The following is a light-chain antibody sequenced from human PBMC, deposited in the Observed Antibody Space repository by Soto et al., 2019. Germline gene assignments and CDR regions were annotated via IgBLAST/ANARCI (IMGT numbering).Light chain of an antibody. CDR2: DVY. CDR3: SSYTTRSSYV. Sequence: QSALTQPASESWAPGQSITISRTGTSSDVGGFNYVSWYQQHPGKAPILLIFDVYSRPSGITNRFSGSKSGNTASLTISGLQTEDEADYYCSSYTTRSSYVFGAGTKVTVL. CDR1: SSDVGGFNY. J-gene: IGLJ1*01. V-gene: IGLV2-14*01.